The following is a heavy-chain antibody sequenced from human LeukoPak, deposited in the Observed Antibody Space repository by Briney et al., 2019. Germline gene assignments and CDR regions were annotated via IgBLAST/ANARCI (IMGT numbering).Heavy chain of an antibody. V-gene: IGHV3-30-3*01. CDR2: TSLDGSNK. D-gene: IGHD6-19*01. CDR3: ARDASIAVAASPADY. J-gene: IGHJ4*02. Sequence: GGSLRLSCVASGFSFTNYDIHWVRQAPGRGLEWVAVTSLDGSNKLYTDSVKGRFTISRDNSKNTLYLQMNSLRAEDTAVYYCARDASIAVAASPADYWGQGTLVTVSS. CDR1: GFSFTNYD.